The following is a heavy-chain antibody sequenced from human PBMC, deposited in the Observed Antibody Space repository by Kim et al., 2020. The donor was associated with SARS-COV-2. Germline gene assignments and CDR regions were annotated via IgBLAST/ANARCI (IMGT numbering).Heavy chain of an antibody. V-gene: IGHV3-73*01. D-gene: IGHD3-10*01. CDR3: SSLTYGSGSDWYFDL. J-gene: IGHJ2*01. Sequence: SVKGRFTITADASTNTAYLQMNSLKTEDTAVYYCSSLTYGSGSDWYFDLWGRGTLVTVSS.